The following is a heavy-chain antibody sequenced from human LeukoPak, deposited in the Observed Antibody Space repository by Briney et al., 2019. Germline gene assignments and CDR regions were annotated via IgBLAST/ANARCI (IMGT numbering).Heavy chain of an antibody. V-gene: IGHV4-59*01. CDR3: ARDGGYYYDP. Sequence: SETLSLTCTVSGDSLNSYYWSWIRQPPGKGLEWIGYIFYSGSTNYNPSLKSRVTISVDTSKNQFSLKLSSVTAADTAFYYCARDGGYYYDPWGQGTLVTVSS. D-gene: IGHD3-10*01. CDR1: GDSLNSYY. CDR2: IFYSGST. J-gene: IGHJ5*02.